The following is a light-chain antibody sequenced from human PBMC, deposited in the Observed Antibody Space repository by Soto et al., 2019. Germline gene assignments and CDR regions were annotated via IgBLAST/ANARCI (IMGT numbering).Light chain of an antibody. CDR2: EGH. CDR1: SRYVGTYSL. V-gene: IGLV2-23*01. J-gene: IGLJ1*01. CDR3: CLYVGATTYV. Sequence: QSAPGQPGSLSWSPGQSITISLPGASRYVGTYSLVSWYQQHPGKAPKVVIYEGHKRPSGVPDRFSGSTSVNTASLTISGLQTDDEADYYCCLYVGATTYVFGTGTKVTVL.